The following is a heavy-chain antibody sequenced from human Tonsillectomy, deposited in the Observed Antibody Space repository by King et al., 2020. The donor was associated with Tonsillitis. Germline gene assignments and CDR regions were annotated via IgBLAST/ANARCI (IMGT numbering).Heavy chain of an antibody. CDR3: TSSNSGRFDY. V-gene: IGHV3-73*02. Sequence: VQLVESGGGLVQPGGSLKLSCAASGFTFSGSAMHWVRQASGKGLEWVGRIRIKANTYATAYASSVKGRFSISRDDSKNTAYLQMNSLKTEDTAVYYCTSSNSGRFDYWGQGTLVTVSS. J-gene: IGHJ4*02. D-gene: IGHD1-26*01. CDR2: IRIKANTYAT. CDR1: GFTFSGSA.